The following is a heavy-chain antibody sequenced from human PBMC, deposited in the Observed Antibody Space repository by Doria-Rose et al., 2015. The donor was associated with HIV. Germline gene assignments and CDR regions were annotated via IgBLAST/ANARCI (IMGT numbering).Heavy chain of an antibody. CDR1: VGPFSGYH. V-gene: IGHV4-34*01. CDR3: ARRYHYDSMGLGYFNH. D-gene: IGHD3-16*01. Sequence: LAPSEALSLTCAVYVGPFSGYHWSWIRQPPGKGLEWVGEINHSGSTNYNPSLQSRVNISVDTSKNQFSLNLTSVTAADTGIYYCARRYHYDSMGLGYFNHWGQGALVTVSS. CDR2: INHSGST. J-gene: IGHJ1*01.